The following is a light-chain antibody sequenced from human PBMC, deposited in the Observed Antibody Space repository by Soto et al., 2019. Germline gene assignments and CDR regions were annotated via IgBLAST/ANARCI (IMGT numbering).Light chain of an antibody. CDR1: QSISSW. CDR2: KAS. J-gene: IGKJ1*01. Sequence: DIQMTQSPSTLSASVGDRVTITCRASQSISSWLAWYQQKPGTAPKLLIYKASTLQSGVPSRFSGSGSGTEFTLPIRSLQPDDSATYYCQQYNDNWTFGQGTKVEIK. V-gene: IGKV1-5*03. CDR3: QQYNDNWT.